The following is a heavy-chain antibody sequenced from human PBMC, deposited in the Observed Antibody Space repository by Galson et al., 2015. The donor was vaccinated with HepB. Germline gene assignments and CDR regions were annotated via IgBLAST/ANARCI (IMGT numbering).Heavy chain of an antibody. J-gene: IGHJ6*02. CDR3: ASQTYYYSGRDV. CDR1: GGSISSSF. V-gene: IGHV4-59*01. CDR2: IYYSGST. Sequence: SETLSLTCTVSGGSISSSFWSWIRQPPGKRLEWIGYIYYSGSTSYKPSLKSRVTISVDTSKNQVSLNLSSVTAADTYVYYCASQTYYYSGRDVWGPGTTVTVSS.